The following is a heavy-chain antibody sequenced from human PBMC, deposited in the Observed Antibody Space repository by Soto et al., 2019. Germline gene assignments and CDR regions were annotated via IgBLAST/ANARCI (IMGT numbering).Heavy chain of an antibody. D-gene: IGHD6-13*01. CDR1: GGSISSGDYY. V-gene: IGHV4-30-4*01. CDR2: IYYSGST. J-gene: IGHJ4*02. Sequence: QVQLQESGPGLVKPSQTLSLTCTVSGGSISSGDYYWSWIRQPPGKGLEWIGYIYYSGSTYYNPSLKSRVTISVDTSKNPFSLKLSSVTAADTAVYYCARHGAAATPPYYFDYWGQGTLVTVSS. CDR3: ARHGAAATPPYYFDY.